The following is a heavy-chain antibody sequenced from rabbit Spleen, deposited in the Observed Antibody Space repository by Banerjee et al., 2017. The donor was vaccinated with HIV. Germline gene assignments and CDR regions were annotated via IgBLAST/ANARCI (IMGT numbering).Heavy chain of an antibody. V-gene: IGHV1S47*01. CDR1: GFDFSSYG. J-gene: IGHJ4*01. CDR3: ARDGAGGSYFAL. D-gene: IGHD8-1*01. Sequence: LEESGGGLVQPGGSLKLSCRASGFDFSSYGVSWVRQAPGKGLEWIGYIDPVFGITYYANWVNGRFSISRENAQNTVFLQMTSLTAADTATYFCARDGAGGSYFALWGPGTLVTVS. CDR2: IDPVFGIT.